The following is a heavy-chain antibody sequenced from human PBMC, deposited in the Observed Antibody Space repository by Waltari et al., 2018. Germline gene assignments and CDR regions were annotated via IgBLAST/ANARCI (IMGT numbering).Heavy chain of an antibody. D-gene: IGHD6-19*01. Sequence: QVQLPESGPGLVKPSETLSLTCAVSGYSISSGSYWAWVRQPPGKGLEWTGSIYQSGSTYYNPSLKSRVTISVDTSKNQFSRKLSSVTAADTAVYYCARAGSSGWYGPNWFDPWGQGTLVTVSS. J-gene: IGHJ5*02. CDR3: ARAGSSGWYGPNWFDP. CDR2: IYQSGST. V-gene: IGHV4-38-2*01. CDR1: GYSISSGSY.